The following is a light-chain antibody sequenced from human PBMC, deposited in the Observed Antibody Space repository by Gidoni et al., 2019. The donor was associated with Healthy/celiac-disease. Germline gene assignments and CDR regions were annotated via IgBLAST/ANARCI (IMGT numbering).Light chain of an antibody. Sequence: QSALTQHPSASGSPGQSVTISCTGTSSDVGGYNFVSWYQQHPGKAPKVMIYEVSQRPSGVPDRFSGSKSGNTASLTVSGLQAEDEADYYCCSYAGINVIFGGGTKLTVL. CDR2: EVS. CDR3: CSYAGINVI. CDR1: SSDVGGYNF. J-gene: IGLJ2*01. V-gene: IGLV2-8*01.